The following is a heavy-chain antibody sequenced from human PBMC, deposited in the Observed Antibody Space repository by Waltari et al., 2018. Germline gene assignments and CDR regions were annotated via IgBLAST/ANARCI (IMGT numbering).Heavy chain of an antibody. CDR3: ARSNGYSSSWTSYYFDY. CDR1: GYTFTSYA. Sequence: QVQLVQSGAEVKKPGASVKVSCKASGYTFTSYAMHWVRQAPGQRLEWMGWINAGNGNTKYSQEFQGRVTITRDTSASTAYMELSSLRSEDMAVYYCARSNGYSSSWTSYYFDYWGQGTLVTVSS. J-gene: IGHJ4*02. D-gene: IGHD6-13*01. V-gene: IGHV1-3*03. CDR2: INAGNGNT.